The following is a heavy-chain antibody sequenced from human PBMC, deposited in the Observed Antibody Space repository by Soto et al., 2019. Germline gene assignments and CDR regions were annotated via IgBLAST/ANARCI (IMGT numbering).Heavy chain of an antibody. CDR1: GGTFSSYA. J-gene: IGHJ4*02. D-gene: IGHD3-3*01. V-gene: IGHV1-69*01. CDR3: ARGPVYDFWSGYPIDY. Sequence: QVQLVQSGAAVKKPGSSVKVSCKASGGTFSSYAISWVRQAPGQGLEWMGGIIPLFRTAKYAQKFQGRVTITADESTSTAYMELSSLRSEDTAVYYCARGPVYDFWSGYPIDYWGQGTLVTVSS. CDR2: IIPLFRTA.